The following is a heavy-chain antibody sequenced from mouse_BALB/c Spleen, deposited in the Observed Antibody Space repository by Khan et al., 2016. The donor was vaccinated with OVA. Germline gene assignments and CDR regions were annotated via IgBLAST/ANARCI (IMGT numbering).Heavy chain of an antibody. D-gene: IGHD2-2*01. CDR2: IYWDDVM. J-gene: IGHJ4*01. CDR1: GFSLSSSGMG. V-gene: IGHV8-12*01. Sequence: QVQLKESGPGIVQPSQTLSLTCSLSGFSLSSSGMGVSWIRQPSGKGLVWLAHIYWDDVMRYNPSLTSRLSISKDPSTNQVFLKITSVDTADTATYDAARTGWLRDLAMDYWGQGTSVTVSA. CDR3: ARTGWLRDLAMDY.